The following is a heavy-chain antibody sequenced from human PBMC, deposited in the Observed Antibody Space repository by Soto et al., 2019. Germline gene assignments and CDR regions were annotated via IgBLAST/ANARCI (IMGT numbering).Heavy chain of an antibody. CDR1: SGSISSSDYY. CDR2: INYSGRT. Sequence: QVQLQESGPGLVKPSETLSLTCSVSSGSISSSDYYWSLIRQPPGKGLEWIGYINYSGRTYYKPSLKSRLSRSIDTSKNQFSLRLTSVTVADTAVYFCARFSTLGTDYGVDVWGQGTTVTVSS. D-gene: IGHD5-18*01. J-gene: IGHJ6*02. CDR3: ARFSTLGTDYGVDV. V-gene: IGHV4-30-4*01.